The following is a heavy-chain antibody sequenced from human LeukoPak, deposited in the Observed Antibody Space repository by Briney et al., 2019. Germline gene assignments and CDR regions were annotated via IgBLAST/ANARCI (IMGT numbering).Heavy chain of an antibody. CDR2: IKQDGSEK. V-gene: IGHV3-7*01. CDR3: AREAREYSSGWYGY. J-gene: IGHJ4*02. D-gene: IGHD6-19*01. CDR1: GFTFSSYW. Sequence: GGSLRLSCAASGFTFSSYWMSWVRQAPGKGLEWVANIKQDGSEKYYVDSVKGRFTISRDNAKNSLYLQMNSLRAEDTAVYYCAREAREYSSGWYGYWGQGTLVTVSS.